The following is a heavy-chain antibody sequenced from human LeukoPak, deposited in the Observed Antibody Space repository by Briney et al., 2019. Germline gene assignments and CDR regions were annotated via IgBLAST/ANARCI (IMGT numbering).Heavy chain of an antibody. CDR3: ARPIGSNDYGGDWSDP. Sequence: SETLSLTCTVSGGSISSSSYYWGWIRQPPGKGLEWIGSIYYSGSTYYNPSLKSRVTISVDTSKNQFSLKLSSVTAADTAVYYCARPIGSNDYGGDWSDPWGQGTLVTVSS. CDR1: GGSISSSSYY. V-gene: IGHV4-39*01. D-gene: IGHD4-23*01. CDR2: IYYSGST. J-gene: IGHJ5*02.